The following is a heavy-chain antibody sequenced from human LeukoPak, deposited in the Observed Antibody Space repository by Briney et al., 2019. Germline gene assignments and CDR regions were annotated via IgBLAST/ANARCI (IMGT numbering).Heavy chain of an antibody. J-gene: IGHJ4*02. CDR2: IIPIFGTA. CDR3: ARSGRMATITYYFDY. D-gene: IGHD5-24*01. CDR1: GGTFSSYA. Sequence: ASVKVSCKASGGTFSSYAISWVRQAPGQGLEWMGGIIPIFGTANYAQKFQGRVTITTDESTSTAYMELSSLRSEDTAVYYCARSGRMATITYYFDYWGQRTLVTVSS. V-gene: IGHV1-69*05.